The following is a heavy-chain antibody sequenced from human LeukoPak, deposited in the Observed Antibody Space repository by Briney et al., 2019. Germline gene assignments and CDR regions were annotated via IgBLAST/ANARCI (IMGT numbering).Heavy chain of an antibody. D-gene: IGHD5-24*01. CDR2: IYYSGST. J-gene: IGHJ4*02. V-gene: IGHV4-59*01. CDR3: ARKEMATTPFDY. Sequence: SETLSLTCTVSGGSISSYYWSWIRQPPGKGVEWIGYIYYSGSTNYNPSLKSRVTISVDTSKNQFSLKLSSVTAADTAVYYCARKEMATTPFDYWGQGTLVTVSS. CDR1: GGSISSYY.